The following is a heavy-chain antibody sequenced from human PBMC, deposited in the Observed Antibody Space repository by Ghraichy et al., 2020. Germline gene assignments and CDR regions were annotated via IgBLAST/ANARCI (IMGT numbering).Heavy chain of an antibody. D-gene: IGHD2-2*01. V-gene: IGHV4-4*02. CDR2: IFHSGST. CDR1: DYSVVCGSW. J-gene: IGHJ4*02. CDR3: AREIDQLRYFDS. Sequence: SETLSLTCVVTDYSVVCGSWEDYIRELQWQGLDSIADIFHSGSTNSNPSLKSRITISLDKSKNQFSLKMTSVTAADTAVYYCAREIDQLRYFDSWGQGTLVTAST.